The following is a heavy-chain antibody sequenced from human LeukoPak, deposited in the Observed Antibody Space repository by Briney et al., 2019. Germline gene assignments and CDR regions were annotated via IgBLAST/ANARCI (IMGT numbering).Heavy chain of an antibody. CDR2: IYYSGST. V-gene: IGHV4-39*07. CDR3: ARDSCSSTSCRRKFDN. J-gene: IGHJ4*02. Sequence: SETLSLTCTVSGGSITSSNYFWGWIRQFPGKGLEWIGSIYYSGSTYYNPSLKSRVTISVETSKIQFSLKLSSVTAADSAVYYCARDSCSSTSCRRKFDNWGQGTLVTVSS. CDR1: GGSITSSNYF. D-gene: IGHD2-2*01.